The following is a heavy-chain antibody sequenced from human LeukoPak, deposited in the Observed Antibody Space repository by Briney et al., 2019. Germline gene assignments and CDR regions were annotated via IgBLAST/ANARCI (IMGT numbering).Heavy chain of an antibody. J-gene: IGHJ5*02. CDR3: ATLLEWGWFDP. CDR2: IYPAHSHT. Sequence: YSFXXXWXXXVRXMPXKGLXXMGIIYPAHSHTRYSPSFQGQVTISADKSIRTAYLQWSSLKASDTAMYYCATLLEWGWFDPWGQGTLVTVSS. D-gene: IGHD3-3*01. CDR1: YSFXXXW. V-gene: IGHV5-51*01.